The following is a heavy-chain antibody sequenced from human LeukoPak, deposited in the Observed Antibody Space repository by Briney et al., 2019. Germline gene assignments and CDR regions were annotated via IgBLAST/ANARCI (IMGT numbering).Heavy chain of an antibody. CDR2: IRYDGSNK. CDR1: GFTFNNYG. V-gene: IGHV3-30*02. Sequence: AGGSLRLSCAASGFTFNNYGMHWVRQAPGKGLEWVAFIRYDGSNKYYADSVKGRFTISRDNSKNTLDLQMSSLRAEDTAVYYCAKDPSYTAAGIDYWGQGTLVTVSS. CDR3: AKDPSYTAAGIDY. D-gene: IGHD6-13*01. J-gene: IGHJ4*02.